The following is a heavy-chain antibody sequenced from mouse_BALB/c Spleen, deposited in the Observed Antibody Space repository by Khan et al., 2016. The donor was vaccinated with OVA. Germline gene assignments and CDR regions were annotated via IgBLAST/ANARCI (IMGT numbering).Heavy chain of an antibody. Sequence: EVALVESGGDLVKPGGSLKLSCAASGFTFSSYSMSWVRQTPDKRLEWVATISSDGDYTYFPDSVKGRFTISRDNAKNTLNLQMSSLKSEDTALYYCASHLTGSFAYGGQGTLVTVSA. CDR1: GFTFSSYS. CDR2: ISSDGDYT. V-gene: IGHV5-6*01. CDR3: ASHLTGSFAY. D-gene: IGHD4-1*01. J-gene: IGHJ3*01.